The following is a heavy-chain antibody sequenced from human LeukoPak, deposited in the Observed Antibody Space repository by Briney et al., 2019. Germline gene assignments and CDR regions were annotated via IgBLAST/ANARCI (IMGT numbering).Heavy chain of an antibody. CDR2: IYSGGST. D-gene: IGHD6-13*01. CDR1: GFTVSSNY. CDR3: ARTQQLVRSLDY. Sequence: GGSLRLSCAVSGFTVSSNYMSWVRQAPGKGLEWVSVIYSGGSTYYADSVKGRFTISRDNSKNTLYLQMNSLRAEDTAVYYCARTQQLVRSLDYWGQGTLVTVSS. J-gene: IGHJ4*02. V-gene: IGHV3-53*01.